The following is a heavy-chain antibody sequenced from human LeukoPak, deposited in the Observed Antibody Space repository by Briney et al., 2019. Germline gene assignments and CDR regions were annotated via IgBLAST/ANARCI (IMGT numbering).Heavy chain of an antibody. CDR1: GGSISSGGYY. CDR3: ARHLWFGELFPFDY. Sequence: SQTLSLTCTVSGGSISSGGYYWSWIRQHPGKGLEWIGYIYYSGGTYYNPSLKSRVTISVDTSKNQFSLKLSSVTAADTAVYYCARHLWFGELFPFDYWGQGTLVTVSS. V-gene: IGHV4-31*03. CDR2: IYYSGGT. J-gene: IGHJ4*02. D-gene: IGHD3-10*01.